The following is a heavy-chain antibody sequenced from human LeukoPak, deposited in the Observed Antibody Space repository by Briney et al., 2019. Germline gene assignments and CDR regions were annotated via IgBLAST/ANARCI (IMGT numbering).Heavy chain of an antibody. J-gene: IGHJ4*02. Sequence: SETLSLTCTVSGGSISSYYWSWIRQPPGKGLEWIGYIYYSGSTNYNPSLKSRVTISVDTSKNQFSLKLSSVTAADTAVYYCARYYYDSSGYLFDYWGQGTLVTVSS. D-gene: IGHD3-22*01. CDR3: ARYYYDSSGYLFDY. CDR2: IYYSGST. V-gene: IGHV4-59*01. CDR1: GGSISSYY.